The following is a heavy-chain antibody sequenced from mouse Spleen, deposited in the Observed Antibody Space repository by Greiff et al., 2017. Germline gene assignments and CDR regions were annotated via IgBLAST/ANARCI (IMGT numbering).Heavy chain of an antibody. J-gene: IGHJ1*01. CDR3: ARRWDDWYFDV. CDR2: IAPGSGST. CDR1: GYTFTSYW. Sequence: DLVKPGASVKLSCKASGYTFTSYWINWIKQRPGQGLEWIGRIAPGSGSTYYNEMFKGKATLTVDTSSSTAYIQLSSLSSEDSAVYFCARRWDDWYFDVWGAGTTVTVSS. V-gene: IGHV1S41*01. D-gene: IGHD4-1*01.